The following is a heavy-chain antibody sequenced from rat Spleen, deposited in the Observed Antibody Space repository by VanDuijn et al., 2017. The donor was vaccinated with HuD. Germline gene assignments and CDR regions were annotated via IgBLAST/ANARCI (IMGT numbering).Heavy chain of an antibody. CDR1: GFTFSDYY. CDR2: ISYDGSST. V-gene: IGHV5-29*01. Sequence: EVQLVESDGGLVQPGRSLKLSCAASGFTFSDYYIAWVRQAPTKGLEWVATISYDGSSTYHRDSVKGRLTISRDNAKSTLYLQMDSLRSVDTATYFCARQILLNYFDYWGQGVMVTVSS. D-gene: IGHD2-5*01. CDR3: ARQILLNYFDY. J-gene: IGHJ2*01.